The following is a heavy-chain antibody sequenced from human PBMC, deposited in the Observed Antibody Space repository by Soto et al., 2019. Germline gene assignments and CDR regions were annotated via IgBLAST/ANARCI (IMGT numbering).Heavy chain of an antibody. V-gene: IGHV4-39*01. CDR2: IYYSENT. CDR3: ARHGRKGGYDWHFIDY. CDR1: GGSISSGSYY. D-gene: IGHD5-12*01. J-gene: IGHJ4*02. Sequence: HLQLQESGPGLVKPSETLSLTCTVSGGSISSGSYYWGWIRQPPGMGLEWIGSIYYSENTYYNPSLKSRVAISVDTSKNQFSLKLTSVTAADTAVYYCARHGRKGGYDWHFIDYWGQGTLVTVSS.